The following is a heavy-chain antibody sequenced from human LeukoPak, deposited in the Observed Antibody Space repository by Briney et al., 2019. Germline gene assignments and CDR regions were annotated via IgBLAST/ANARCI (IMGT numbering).Heavy chain of an antibody. D-gene: IGHD6-19*01. CDR3: ARGYSSGWADY. Sequence: PSETLSLTCTVSVGSISSYYWSWIRQPPGKGLEWIGYIYYSGSTNYNPSLKSRVTISVDTSKKQFSLKLSSVTAADTAVYYCARGYSSGWADYWGQGTLVTVSS. V-gene: IGHV4-59*01. CDR2: IYYSGST. CDR1: VGSISSYY. J-gene: IGHJ4*02.